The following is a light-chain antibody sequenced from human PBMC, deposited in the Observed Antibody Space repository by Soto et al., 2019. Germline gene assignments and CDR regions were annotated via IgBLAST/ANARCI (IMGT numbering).Light chain of an antibody. CDR3: QQYDTFPYT. Sequence: DIPMTQSPSSLSASVGDRVTITCQASQDISNHLNWYQKKPGKAPKLLISDASTLETGVPSRFSGSGSETDFSFTISSLQSEDVATYYCQQYDTFPYTFGQGTKLEIK. CDR2: DAS. V-gene: IGKV1-33*01. CDR1: QDISNH. J-gene: IGKJ2*01.